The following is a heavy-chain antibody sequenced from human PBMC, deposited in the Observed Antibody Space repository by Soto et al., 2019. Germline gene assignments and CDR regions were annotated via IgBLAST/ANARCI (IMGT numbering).Heavy chain of an antibody. J-gene: IGHJ4*02. D-gene: IGHD4-17*01. CDR3: ARVADFGDYLGYFDH. CDR2: ISSYIGNT. V-gene: IGHV1-18*01. CDR1: GYTFSNYG. Sequence: QVQLVQSGAEVKKPGASVKVSCKASGYTFSNYGFSWVRQAPGQGLEWLGWISSYIGNTKYAQKFQGRVTMTTDTSTRTAYMDLRSLRSDDTAVYYCARVADFGDYLGYFDHWGQGTPVTVSS.